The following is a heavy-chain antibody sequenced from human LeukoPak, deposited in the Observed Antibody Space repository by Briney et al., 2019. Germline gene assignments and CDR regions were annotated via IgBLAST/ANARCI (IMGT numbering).Heavy chain of an antibody. D-gene: IGHD1-26*01. Sequence: SETLSLTCAVSDYSIASGYYWGWIRQPPGKGLEWIGTIYHSGSTYFNPSLKSRVTILVDTPKNKFSLKLSSVTAADMAVYYCARMEYSGSYYFDYRCQGTLVTVSS. V-gene: IGHV4-38-2*01. CDR1: DYSIASGYY. J-gene: IGHJ4*02. CDR3: ARMEYSGSYYFDY. CDR2: IYHSGST.